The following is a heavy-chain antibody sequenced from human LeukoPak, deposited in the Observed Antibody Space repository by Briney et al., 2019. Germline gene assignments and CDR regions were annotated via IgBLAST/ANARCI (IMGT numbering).Heavy chain of an antibody. V-gene: IGHV1-69*13. Sequence: SVKVSCKASGGTFSRYAISWVRQAPGQGLEWMGGIIPIFGTANYAQKFQGRVTITADESTSTAYMELSSLRSEDTAVYYCARGGYSGSYYAQFDYWGQGTLVTVSS. CDR3: ARGGYSGSYYAQFDY. CDR1: GGTFSRYA. J-gene: IGHJ4*02. CDR2: IIPIFGTA. D-gene: IGHD1-26*01.